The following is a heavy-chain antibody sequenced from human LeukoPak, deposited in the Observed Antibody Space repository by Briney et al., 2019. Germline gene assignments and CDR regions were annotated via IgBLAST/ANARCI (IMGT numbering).Heavy chain of an antibody. D-gene: IGHD4-17*01. CDR3: ATLRPGPPTTVFPPDV. CDR2: IYAGDSDT. J-gene: IGHJ6*04. V-gene: IGHV5-51*01. CDR1: GYSFTSYW. Sequence: GESLKISCKGSGYSFTSYWIGWVRQKPGKGLEWMEIIYAGDSDTRYSPSFQGQVTISADKSISTAYLQWSSLKASDTAMYYCATLRPGPPTTVFPPDVWGKGTTVTISS.